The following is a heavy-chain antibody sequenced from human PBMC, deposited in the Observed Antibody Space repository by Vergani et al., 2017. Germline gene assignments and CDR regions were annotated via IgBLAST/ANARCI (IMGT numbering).Heavy chain of an antibody. CDR1: GYTFTSYY. D-gene: IGHD3/OR15-3a*01. CDR3: ARGETRTDWFDP. V-gene: IGHV1-46*01. Sequence: QVQLVQSGAEVKKPGASVKASCKASGYTFTSYYMHWVRQAPGQGLEWLGIINPSGGSTSYAQKFQGRVTMTRDTSTSTVYMELSSLRSEDTAVYYCARGETRTDWFDPWGQGTLVTVSS. J-gene: IGHJ5*02. CDR2: INPSGGST.